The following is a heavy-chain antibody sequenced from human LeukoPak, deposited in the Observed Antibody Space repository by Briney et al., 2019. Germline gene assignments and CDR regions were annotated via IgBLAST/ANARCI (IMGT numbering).Heavy chain of an antibody. CDR3: ASGLGLRFLEWLPKWNYYGMDV. Sequence: ASVKVSCKASGYTFTSYDINWVRQATEQGLEWMGWMNPNSGNTGYAQKFQGRVTMTRNTSISTAYMELSSLRSEDPAVYYCASGLGLRFLEWLPKWNYYGMDVWGQGTTVTVSS. D-gene: IGHD3-3*01. J-gene: IGHJ6*02. V-gene: IGHV1-8*01. CDR1: GYTFTSYD. CDR2: MNPNSGNT.